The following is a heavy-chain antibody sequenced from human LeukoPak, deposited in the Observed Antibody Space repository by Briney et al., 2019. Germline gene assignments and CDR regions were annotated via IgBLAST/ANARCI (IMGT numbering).Heavy chain of an antibody. V-gene: IGHV3-74*01. J-gene: IGHJ4*02. CDR1: GNYW. CDR3: VSFYEAY. Sequence: GGSLRLSCAASGNYWMHWVRQAPGKGLVWVSHINSDGSWTSYADSVKGRFTISKDNAKNTVYLQMNNLRAEDTAVYYCVSFYEAYWGRGTRVTVSS. CDR2: INSDGSWT. D-gene: IGHD2/OR15-2a*01.